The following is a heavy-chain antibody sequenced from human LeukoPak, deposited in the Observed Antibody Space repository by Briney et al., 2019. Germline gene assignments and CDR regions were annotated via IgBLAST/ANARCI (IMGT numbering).Heavy chain of an antibody. CDR1: GYTFTRYD. CDR2: INTKSGMT. Sequence: GASVKVSCETSGYTFTRYDINWVRQATGQGLEWMGWINTKSGMTGHAQKFQGRITITKDTSISTVYMELSSLSSEDMAVYFCARVDGSVDYWGQGTLVTVSS. J-gene: IGHJ4*02. CDR3: ARVDGSVDY. V-gene: IGHV1-8*03. D-gene: IGHD3-22*01.